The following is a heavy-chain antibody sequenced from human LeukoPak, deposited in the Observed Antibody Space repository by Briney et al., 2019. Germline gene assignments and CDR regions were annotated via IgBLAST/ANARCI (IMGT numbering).Heavy chain of an antibody. Sequence: ASVKVSCKTSGYTFNSYDINWVRQATGQGLEWMGWMNPNSGNTGYAQKLQGRVTMTRNTSIRTAYMELSGLRPEDAAVYYCARRNIRFLELDFWGQGTLVTVSS. CDR2: MNPNSGNT. D-gene: IGHD3-3*01. CDR3: ARRNIRFLELDF. V-gene: IGHV1-8*02. CDR1: GYTFNSYD. J-gene: IGHJ4*02.